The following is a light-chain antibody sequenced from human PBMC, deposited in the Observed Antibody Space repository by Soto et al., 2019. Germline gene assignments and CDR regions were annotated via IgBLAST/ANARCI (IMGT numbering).Light chain of an antibody. V-gene: IGKV3-20*01. CDR2: DTS. CDR3: QQYGTSEII. Sequence: EFVLTQSPGTLSFSQGERSTLSFSASQSLANSFIAWYQQKPGQAPRLLIYDTSSRASGIPDRFSGSGSGTDFTLTISRLETEDFAVFYCQQYGTSEIIFGQGTRLEIK. CDR1: QSLANSF. J-gene: IGKJ5*01.